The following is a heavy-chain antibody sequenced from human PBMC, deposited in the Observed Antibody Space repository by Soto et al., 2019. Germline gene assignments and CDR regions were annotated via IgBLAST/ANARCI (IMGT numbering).Heavy chain of an antibody. CDR2: INPSGGST. CDR3: ARTAVVVGATTILGMDV. D-gene: IGHD2-15*01. Sequence: QVQLVQSGAEVKKPGASVKVSCKASGYTFTSYYMHWVRQAPGQGLEWMGIINPSGGSTTYAQKFQGRVAMTRDTSTSTVYMELSSLRSEDTAVYYCARTAVVVGATTILGMDVWGQGTTVTVSS. J-gene: IGHJ6*02. CDR1: GYTFTSYY. V-gene: IGHV1-46*01.